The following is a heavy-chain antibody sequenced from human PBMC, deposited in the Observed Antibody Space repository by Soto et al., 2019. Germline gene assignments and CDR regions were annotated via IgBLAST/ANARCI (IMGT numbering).Heavy chain of an antibody. CDR2: INHSGST. V-gene: IGHV4-34*01. D-gene: IGHD2-8*02. CDR3: ARDKITGLFDY. CDR1: GGSFSGYY. Sequence: QVQLQQWGAGLLKPSETLSLTCAVYGGSFSGYYWTWIRQPPGTGLEWIGEINHSGSTNYNPSLKSRVTTSVDTSKTQFSLMLTSVPAADTAVYYCARDKITGLFDYWGQGTLVTVSS. J-gene: IGHJ4*02.